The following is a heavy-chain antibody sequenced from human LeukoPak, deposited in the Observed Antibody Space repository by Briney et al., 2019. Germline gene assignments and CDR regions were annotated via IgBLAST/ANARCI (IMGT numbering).Heavy chain of an antibody. D-gene: IGHD3-22*01. Sequence: ASVKVSCKASGYTFTSYYMHWVRQAPGQGLEWMGIINPSGGSTSYAQKFQGRVTITADKSTSTAYMELSSLRSEDTAVYYCARRRHYYDSSGYNYYMDVWGKGTTVTVSS. CDR2: INPSGGST. V-gene: IGHV1-46*01. CDR3: ARRRHYYDSSGYNYYMDV. J-gene: IGHJ6*03. CDR1: GYTFTSYY.